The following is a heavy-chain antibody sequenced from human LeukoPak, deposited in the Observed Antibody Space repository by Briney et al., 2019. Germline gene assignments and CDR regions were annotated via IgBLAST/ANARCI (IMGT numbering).Heavy chain of an antibody. CDR2: INHSGST. CDR3: ARRVGRWFGERAYYYNYMDV. Sequence: PSETLSRTCAVYGGSFSGYYWSWIRQPPGKGLEWIGEINHSGSTKYNPSLKSRVSISIDTSKNQFSLKLSSVTAADTAMYYCARRVGRWFGERAYYYNYMDVWGKGTTVTVSS. D-gene: IGHD3-10*01. V-gene: IGHV4-34*01. J-gene: IGHJ6*03. CDR1: GGSFSGYY.